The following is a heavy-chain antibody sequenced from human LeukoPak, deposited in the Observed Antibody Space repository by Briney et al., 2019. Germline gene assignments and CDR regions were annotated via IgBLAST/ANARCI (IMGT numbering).Heavy chain of an antibody. D-gene: IGHD4-17*01. CDR3: AKGLHPTEN. Sequence: GGPLRLSCAASGFMFTTYWMTWVPQAPGKGPEWVANIKPDGSETYYVDSVKGRFTISRDNSKNTLYLQMNSLRAEDAAVYDCAKGLHPTENWGQGTLVTVSS. CDR1: GFMFTTYW. J-gene: IGHJ4*02. CDR2: IKPDGSET. V-gene: IGHV3-7*03.